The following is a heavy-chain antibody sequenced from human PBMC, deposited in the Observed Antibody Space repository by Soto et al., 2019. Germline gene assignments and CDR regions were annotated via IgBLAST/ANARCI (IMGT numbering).Heavy chain of an antibody. CDR1: GYTFSSNA. CDR3: ARATYTSGGSPTFAMDV. CDR2: INGGNGYA. J-gene: IGHJ6*02. V-gene: IGHV1-3*01. D-gene: IGHD3-10*01. Sequence: QVHLVQSGAEVKEPGASVRVSCKASGYTFSSNAIHWVRQAPGQELEWMGWINGGNGYAKYSQNFQDQVTLTRDATASNTYMELSSLGSEDTAIFYCARATYTSGGSPTFAMDVWGQGTTVTVSS.